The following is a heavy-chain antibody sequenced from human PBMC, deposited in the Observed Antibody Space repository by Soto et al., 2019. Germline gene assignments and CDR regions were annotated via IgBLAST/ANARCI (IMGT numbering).Heavy chain of an antibody. CDR2: ISGSGSIT. J-gene: IGHJ2*01. Sequence: EVQLLESGGGLVQPGGSLRLSCAASGFTFSSYARSWVRQAPGKGLEWASGISGSGSITYYADSVKGRFTISRDNCKNTLYMQMDGLSGDETDVYYWAKAAEGGDRLSGWYFDLWGLGTLVTVSS. D-gene: IGHD2-21*01. CDR1: GFTFSSYA. V-gene: IGHV3-23*01. CDR3: AKAAEGGDRLSGWYFDL.